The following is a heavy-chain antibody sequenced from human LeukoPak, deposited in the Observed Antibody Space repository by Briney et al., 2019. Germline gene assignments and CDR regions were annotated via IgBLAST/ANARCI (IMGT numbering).Heavy chain of an antibody. CDR3: AKAGGGDPNFDY. V-gene: IGHV4-4*02. CDR2: IYHSGST. J-gene: IGHJ4*02. Sequence: SETLSLTCAVSGGSISSSNWWSWVRQPPGKGLEWIGEIYHSGSTNYNPSLKSRVTISVDTSKNQFSLKLSSVTAADTAMYYCAKAGGGDPNFDYWGQGTLVTVSS. D-gene: IGHD2-21*02. CDR1: GGSISSSNW.